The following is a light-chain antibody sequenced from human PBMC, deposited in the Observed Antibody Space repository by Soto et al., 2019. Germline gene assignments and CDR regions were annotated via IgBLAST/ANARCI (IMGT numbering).Light chain of an antibody. CDR1: SSDVGYYNH. V-gene: IGLV2-23*02. CDR2: EVT. CDR3: CSYAATFSV. Sequence: QSALTQPASVSGSPGQSITISCSGTSSDVGYYNHVSWYQQHPGKAPKLLIYEVTKRPSGVSNRFSGSKSGNTASLTVSGLQAEDEADYFCCSYAATFSVFGGGTQLTVL. J-gene: IGLJ3*02.